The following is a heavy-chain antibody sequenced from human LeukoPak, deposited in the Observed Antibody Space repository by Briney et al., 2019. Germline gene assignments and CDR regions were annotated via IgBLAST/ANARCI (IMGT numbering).Heavy chain of an antibody. CDR1: GYTFISYG. D-gene: IGHD6-19*01. Sequence: ASVKVSCKASGYTFISYGVSWVRQAPGQGLEWMGWIDTYGGSTNYAQNLQGRVTVTTDTSTTTVYMELRSLRSDDTAVYYCARGRIAVAGKINWFDPWGQGTLVTVSS. CDR3: ARGRIAVAGKINWFDP. J-gene: IGHJ5*02. V-gene: IGHV1-18*01. CDR2: IDTYGGST.